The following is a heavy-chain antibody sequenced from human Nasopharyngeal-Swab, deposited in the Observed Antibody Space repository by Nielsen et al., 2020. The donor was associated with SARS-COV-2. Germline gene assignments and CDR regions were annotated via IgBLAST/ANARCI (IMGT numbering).Heavy chain of an antibody. CDR3: ARQRGIAVAGTNWFDP. Sequence: GESLKISCKASGYTFTSYWIGWVRQMPGKGLEWMAIVYPGDSNVRYSPSFQGQVTISADKSISTAYLQWSSLKASDTAMYYCARQRGIAVAGTNWFDPWGQGTLVTVSS. V-gene: IGHV5-51*01. CDR1: GYTFTSYW. J-gene: IGHJ5*02. CDR2: VYPGDSNV. D-gene: IGHD6-19*01.